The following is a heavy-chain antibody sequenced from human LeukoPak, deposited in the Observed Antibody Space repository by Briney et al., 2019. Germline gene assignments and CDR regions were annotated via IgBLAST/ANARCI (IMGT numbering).Heavy chain of an antibody. CDR1: GFTFSSYW. Sequence: GGSLRLSCAASGFTFSSYWMTWVRQAPGKGLEWVANIKRDGSEKSYVDSVKGRFTISRDNAKNSLYLQMNSLRAEDTAVYYCARDPRGCTNGVCYPPSKFDYWGQGTLVTVSS. D-gene: IGHD2-8*01. V-gene: IGHV3-7*01. CDR2: IKRDGSEK. J-gene: IGHJ4*02. CDR3: ARDPRGCTNGVCYPPSKFDY.